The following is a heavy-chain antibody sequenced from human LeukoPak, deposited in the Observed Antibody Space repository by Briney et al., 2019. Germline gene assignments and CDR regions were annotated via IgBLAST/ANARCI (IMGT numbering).Heavy chain of an antibody. Sequence: GGSLRLSCAASGFTFSSYAMSWVRQAPGKGLEWVSAISGSGGSTYYADSVKGWFTISRDNSKNTLYLQMNSLRAEDTAVYYCKTYDSSGYYYPFDYWGQGTLVTVSS. CDR3: KTYDSSGYYYPFDY. D-gene: IGHD3-22*01. CDR1: GFTFSSYA. J-gene: IGHJ4*02. V-gene: IGHV3-23*01. CDR2: ISGSGGST.